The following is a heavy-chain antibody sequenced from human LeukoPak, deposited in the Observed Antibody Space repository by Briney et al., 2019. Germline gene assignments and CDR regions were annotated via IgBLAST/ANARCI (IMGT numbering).Heavy chain of an antibody. Sequence: SETLSLTCTVSGGSISSSSYYWGWIRQPPGKGLEWIGSIYYSGSSYYNPSLKSRVTISVDTSKNQFSLKLSSVTAADTAVYYCARHSGYCSGGSCYPNWFDPWGQGTLVTVSS. D-gene: IGHD2-15*01. CDR2: IYYSGSS. CDR1: GGSISSSSYY. CDR3: ARHSGYCSGGSCYPNWFDP. V-gene: IGHV4-39*01. J-gene: IGHJ5*02.